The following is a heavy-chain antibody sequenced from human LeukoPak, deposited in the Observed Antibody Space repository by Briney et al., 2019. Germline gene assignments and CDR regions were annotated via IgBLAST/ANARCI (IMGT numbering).Heavy chain of an antibody. J-gene: IGHJ3*02. CDR2: MNPNSGNT. CDR3: TRGLVVLSATSWAFDI. D-gene: IGHD2-15*01. Sequence: ASVKVFCKASAYTFTSYDINWVRQATGQGLEWMGWMNPNSGNTGYAQKFQARVSMTRNTSISTAYMELSSLRSEDTAVYYCTRGLVVLSATSWAFDIWGHGTMVSVSS. CDR1: AYTFTSYD. V-gene: IGHV1-8*02.